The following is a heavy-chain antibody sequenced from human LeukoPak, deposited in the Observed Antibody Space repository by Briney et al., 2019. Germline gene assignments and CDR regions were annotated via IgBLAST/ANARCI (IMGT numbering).Heavy chain of an antibody. V-gene: IGHV4-4*07. CDR3: ARDPSPIAFDI. Sequence: SETLSLTCTVSGGSISSYCWSWVRQPAGKGLEWIGRIYTSGSTNYNPSLKSRVTMSVDTSKNQFSLKLSSVTAADTAVYYCARDPSPIAFDIWGQGTMVTVSS. CDR1: GGSISSYC. J-gene: IGHJ3*02. CDR2: IYTSGST.